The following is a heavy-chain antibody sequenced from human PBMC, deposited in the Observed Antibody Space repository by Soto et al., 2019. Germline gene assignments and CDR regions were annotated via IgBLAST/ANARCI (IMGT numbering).Heavy chain of an antibody. D-gene: IGHD3-3*01. CDR2: IFSSGST. Sequence: PSETLSLTCTVSGGSISRYYWSWIRQAPGRGLEWIGNIFSSGSTNYNPSLNSRVAISVDTSKNQVSLKLNAVTTADTAVYYCAREYYGLWSVTYSYYGLDVWGQGTTVTVSS. CDR3: AREYYGLWSVTYSYYGLDV. V-gene: IGHV4-59*01. CDR1: GGSISRYY. J-gene: IGHJ6*02.